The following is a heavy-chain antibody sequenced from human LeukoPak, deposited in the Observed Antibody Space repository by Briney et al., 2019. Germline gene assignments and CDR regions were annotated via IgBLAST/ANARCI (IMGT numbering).Heavy chain of an antibody. D-gene: IGHD4-17*01. CDR2: INHSGST. CDR3: ARDAYGDYRFDY. CDR1: GGSFSGYY. V-gene: IGHV4-34*01. Sequence: ETLSLTCAVYGGSFSGYYWSWIRQPPGKGLEWIGEINHSGSTNYNPSLKSRVTISVDTSKNQFSLKLSSVTAADTAVYYCARDAYGDYRFDYWGQGTLVTVSS. J-gene: IGHJ4*02.